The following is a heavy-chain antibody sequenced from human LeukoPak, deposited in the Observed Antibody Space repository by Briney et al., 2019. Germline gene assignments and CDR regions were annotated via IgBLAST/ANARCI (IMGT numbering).Heavy chain of an antibody. CDR3: VKEPRGYSFSFDI. Sequence: GGSLRLSCAASGFTVSSNYMSWVRQAPGKGLEWVSVIYSGGSTFYADSVKGRFTISRDNPKNTLYLQVNSLRPEDTAVYYCVKEPRGYSFSFDIWGQGTMVTVSS. CDR1: GFTVSSNY. CDR2: IYSGGST. J-gene: IGHJ3*02. D-gene: IGHD5-18*01. V-gene: IGHV3-53*01.